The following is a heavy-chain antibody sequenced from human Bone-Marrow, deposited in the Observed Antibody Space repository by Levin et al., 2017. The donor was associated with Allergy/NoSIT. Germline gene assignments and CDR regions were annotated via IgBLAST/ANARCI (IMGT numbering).Heavy chain of an antibody. Sequence: GESLKISCKASGYTFTSYGISWVRQAPGQGLEWMGWISAYNGNTNYAQKLQGRVTMTTDTSTSTAYMELRSLRSDDTAVYYCARALEPKSNWFDPWGQGTLVTVSS. V-gene: IGHV1-18*01. CDR2: ISAYNGNT. J-gene: IGHJ5*02. CDR1: GYTFTSYG. CDR3: ARALEPKSNWFDP. D-gene: IGHD1-1*01.